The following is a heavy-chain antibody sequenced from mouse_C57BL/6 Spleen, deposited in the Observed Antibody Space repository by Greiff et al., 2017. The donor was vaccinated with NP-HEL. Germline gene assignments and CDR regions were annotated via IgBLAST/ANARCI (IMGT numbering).Heavy chain of an antibody. J-gene: IGHJ3*01. CDR2: IDPEDSET. CDR1: GFNIKDYY. CDR3: ARSTTGFAY. Sequence: EVQLQQSGAELVKPGASVKLSCTASGFNIKDYYMHWVKQRTEQGLEWIGRIDPEDSETKYAPKFQGKATITSDTSSNTAYLQLSSLNSEDTAVYYCARSTTGFAYWGQGTLVTVSA. D-gene: IGHD1-1*01. V-gene: IGHV14-2*01.